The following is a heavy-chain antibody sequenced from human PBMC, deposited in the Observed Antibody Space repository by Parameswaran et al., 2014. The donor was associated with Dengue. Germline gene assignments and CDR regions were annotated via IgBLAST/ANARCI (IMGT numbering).Heavy chain of an antibody. CDR2: IYYSGST. CDR3: ASGSGSLGAFDI. D-gene: IGHD3-10*01. Sequence: RWIRQPPGKGLEWIGYIYYSGSTNYNPSLKSRVTISVDTSKNQFSLKLSSVTAADTAVYYCASGSGSLGAFDIWGQGTMVTVSS. J-gene: IGHJ3*02. V-gene: IGHV4-59*12.